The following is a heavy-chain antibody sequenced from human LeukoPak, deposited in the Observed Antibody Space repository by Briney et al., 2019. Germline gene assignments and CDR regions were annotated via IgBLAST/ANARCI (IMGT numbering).Heavy chain of an antibody. D-gene: IGHD4-11*01. CDR1: GFTFDDYA. CDR3: AKAIYSNYVNDAFDI. Sequence: GGSLRLSCAASGFTFDDYAMHWVRQAPGKGLEWVSGISWNSGSIGYADSVKGRFTISRDNAKNSLYLQMNSLRAEDMALYYCAKAIYSNYVNDAFDIWGQGTMVTVSS. CDR2: ISWNSGSI. V-gene: IGHV3-9*03. J-gene: IGHJ3*02.